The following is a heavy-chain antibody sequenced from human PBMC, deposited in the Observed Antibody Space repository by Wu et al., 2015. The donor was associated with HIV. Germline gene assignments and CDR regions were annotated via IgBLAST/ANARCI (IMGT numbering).Heavy chain of an antibody. Sequence: QVQLVQSGAEVKKPGASVKVSCKASGYTFTSYYIHWVRQAPGQGLEWMGIINPNGGSTRYAQNFQGRVTMTRDMSTSTVYMELSSLRSEDTAVYYCTRDSSGWPPDYWGQGTLVTGLL. CDR1: GYTFTSYY. CDR3: TRDSSGWPPDY. J-gene: IGHJ4*02. CDR2: INPNGGST. V-gene: IGHV1-46*03. D-gene: IGHD6-19*01.